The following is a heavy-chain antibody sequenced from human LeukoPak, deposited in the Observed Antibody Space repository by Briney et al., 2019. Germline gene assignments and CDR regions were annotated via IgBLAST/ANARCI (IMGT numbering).Heavy chain of an antibody. CDR3: ARDLGITMVRGVRPDYGMDV. Sequence: KPSETLSLTCTVSGGSISSSSYYWGWIRQPPGKGLEWIGSIYYSGSTYYNPSLKSRVTISVDTSKNQFSLKLSSVTAADTAVYYCARDLGITMVRGVRPDYGMDVWGQGTTVAVSS. V-gene: IGHV4-39*07. CDR1: GGSISSSSYY. CDR2: IYYSGST. J-gene: IGHJ6*02. D-gene: IGHD3-10*01.